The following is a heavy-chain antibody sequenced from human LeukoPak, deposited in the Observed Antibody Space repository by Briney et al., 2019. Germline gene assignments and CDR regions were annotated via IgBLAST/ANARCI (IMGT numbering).Heavy chain of an antibody. Sequence: GGSLRLSCAAPGFTFSSYSMNWVRQAPGKGLEWVSSIVKGRFTISRDNAKNSLYLQMNSLRAEDTAVYYCARDRIRDSSGLFDYWGQGTLVTVSS. CDR1: GFTFSSYS. J-gene: IGHJ4*02. V-gene: IGHV3-21*01. CDR3: ARDRIRDSSGLFDY. CDR2: I. D-gene: IGHD3-22*01.